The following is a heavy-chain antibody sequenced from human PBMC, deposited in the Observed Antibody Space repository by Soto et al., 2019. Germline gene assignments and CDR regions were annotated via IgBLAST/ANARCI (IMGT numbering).Heavy chain of an antibody. CDR3: ARLTDFDYRGSWFDP. Sequence: QVQLVQSGAEEKKPGASVKVSCKASGYTFTRYAMHWVRQAPGQRLEWMGWINAGYGHTKYSQNFQGRVTITRDTSANTVYMELNSPRSEDTAVYYCARLTDFDYRGSWFDPWGQGTLVTVSS. J-gene: IGHJ5*02. D-gene: IGHD4-4*01. V-gene: IGHV1-3*05. CDR1: GYTFTRYA. CDR2: INAGYGHT.